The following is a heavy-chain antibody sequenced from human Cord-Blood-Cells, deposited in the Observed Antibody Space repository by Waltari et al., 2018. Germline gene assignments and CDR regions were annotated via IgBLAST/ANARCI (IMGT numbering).Heavy chain of an antibody. Sequence: QVQLVQSGAEVKKPGASVKVPCKASGYPLPELSMHWVRPAPGKGLEWMGGFDPEDGETIYAQKFQGRVTMTEDTSTDTAYMELSSLRSEDTAVYYCATVKMVRGVTPIIAGDYWGQGTLVTVSS. J-gene: IGHJ4*02. CDR3: ATVKMVRGVTPIIAGDY. CDR1: GYPLPELS. D-gene: IGHD3-10*01. CDR2: FDPEDGET. V-gene: IGHV1-24*01.